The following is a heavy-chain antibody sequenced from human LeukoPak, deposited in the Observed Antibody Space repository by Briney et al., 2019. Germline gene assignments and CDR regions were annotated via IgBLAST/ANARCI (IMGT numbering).Heavy chain of an antibody. V-gene: IGHV3-53*01. CDR2: IYSGGST. D-gene: IGHD2-21*02. J-gene: IGHJ4*02. CDR3: ARAYMTATRHFDS. CDR1: GFTFSNYA. Sequence: GGSLRLSCAASGFTFSNYAMSWVRQAPGKGLEWVSVIYSGGSTYYADSVKGRFTISRDNSKNTLYLQMNSLRAEDTAVYYCARAYMTATRHFDSWGQGTLVTVSS.